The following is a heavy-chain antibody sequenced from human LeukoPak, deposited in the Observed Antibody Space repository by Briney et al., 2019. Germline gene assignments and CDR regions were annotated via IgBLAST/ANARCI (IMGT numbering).Heavy chain of an antibody. Sequence: PGGSLRLSCAASGFTFSSYAMSWVRQAPGKGLEWVSAISGSGGSTYYADSVKGRFTISRDNSKNTLYLQMNSLRAEDTAVYYCAKGKIVGVTAALDYWGQGTLVSVSS. J-gene: IGHJ4*02. D-gene: IGHD2-21*02. V-gene: IGHV3-23*01. CDR1: GFTFSSYA. CDR3: AKGKIVGVTAALDY. CDR2: ISGSGGST.